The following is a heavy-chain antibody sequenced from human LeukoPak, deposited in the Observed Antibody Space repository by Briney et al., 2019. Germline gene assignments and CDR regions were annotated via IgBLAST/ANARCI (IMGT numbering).Heavy chain of an antibody. CDR2: FYYTGST. J-gene: IGHJ4*02. CDR3: ARGTWVGDLFYPYFDY. CDR1: GGSISSNGYY. Sequence: PSETLSLTCTVSGGSISSNGYYWGWIRQPPGKGLEWIGSFYYTGSTFYSPSLKSRVTISVDTSKNQFSLKLSSVTAADTAVYYCARGTWVGDLFYPYFDYWGQGTLVTVSS. V-gene: IGHV4-39*07. D-gene: IGHD3-10*01.